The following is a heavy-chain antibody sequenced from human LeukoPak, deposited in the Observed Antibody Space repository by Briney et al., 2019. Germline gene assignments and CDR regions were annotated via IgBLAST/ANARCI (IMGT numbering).Heavy chain of an antibody. D-gene: IGHD3-10*01. CDR1: GFTFSTYD. J-gene: IGHJ4*02. V-gene: IGHV3-30*02. Sequence: GGSLRLSCAASGFTFSTYDIHWVRQAPGKGLERVAFIRYDASNKKYADSVKGRFTISRDNSKNTLYLQMNSLRAEDTAVYYCAKDSRTYYYGSGSFLLPKRPLGYFDYWGQGTLVTVSS. CDR2: IRYDASNK. CDR3: AKDSRTYYYGSGSFLLPKRPLGYFDY.